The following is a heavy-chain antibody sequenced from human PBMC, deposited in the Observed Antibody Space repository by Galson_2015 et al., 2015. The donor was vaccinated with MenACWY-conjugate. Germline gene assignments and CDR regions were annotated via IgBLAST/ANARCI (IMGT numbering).Heavy chain of an antibody. D-gene: IGHD3-3*01. CDR3: ARRGDFWSGYPDWYFDL. Sequence: SLRLSCAASGFTFSSYWMHWVRQAPGKGLVWVSRINSDGGSTSYADSVKGRFTISRDNAKNTLYLQMNSLRAEDTAVYYCARRGDFWSGYPDWYFDLWGRGTLVTVSS. CDR1: GFTFSSYW. V-gene: IGHV3-74*01. CDR2: INSDGGST. J-gene: IGHJ2*01.